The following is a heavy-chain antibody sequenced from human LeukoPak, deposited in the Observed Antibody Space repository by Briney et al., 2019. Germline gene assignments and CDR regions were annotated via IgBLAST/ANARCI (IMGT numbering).Heavy chain of an antibody. Sequence: GGSLRLSCAASGFTFNNYGMCWVRQAPGEVLDWVSAINGSGDSTYYADSVKGRFTISRDNSKNTLYLQVNSLSAEDMAVYSSVLRTQGTYLDYWGQGTLVTVSS. CDR3: VLRTQGTYLDY. D-gene: IGHD2/OR15-2a*01. J-gene: IGHJ4*02. CDR1: GFTFNNYG. CDR2: INGSGDST. V-gene: IGHV3-23*01.